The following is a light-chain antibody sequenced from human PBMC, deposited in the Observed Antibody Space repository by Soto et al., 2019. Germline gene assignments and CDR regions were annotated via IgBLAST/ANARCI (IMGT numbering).Light chain of an antibody. V-gene: IGKV3-11*01. CDR1: QSVGSS. J-gene: IGKJ4*02. Sequence: EIVLTQSPATLSLSPGERATLSCRASQSVGSSLAWYQQKPGQAPRLLIYDASNRATGIPARFSGSGSGTDFTLSISCREPEDFAVYYCQQRSTWPLTFGGGTKVEIK. CDR2: DAS. CDR3: QQRSTWPLT.